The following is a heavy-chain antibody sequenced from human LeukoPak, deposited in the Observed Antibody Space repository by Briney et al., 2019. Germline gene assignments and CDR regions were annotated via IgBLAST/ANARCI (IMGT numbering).Heavy chain of an antibody. CDR2: ISWNSGSI. D-gene: IGHD1-1*01. CDR3: AKDIFAGNYYYYGMDV. V-gene: IGHV3-9*01. CDR1: GFTFDDYA. Sequence: GRSLRLSCAASGFTFDDYAMHWVRHAPGKGLEWVSGISWNSGSIGYADSVKGRFTISRDNAKNSLYLQMNSLRAEDTALYYCAKDIFAGNYYYYGMDVWGQGTTVTVSS. J-gene: IGHJ6*02.